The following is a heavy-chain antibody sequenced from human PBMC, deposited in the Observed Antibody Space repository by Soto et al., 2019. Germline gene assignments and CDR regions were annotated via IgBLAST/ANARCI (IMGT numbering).Heavy chain of an antibody. V-gene: IGHV1-3*01. CDR1: GDSFTEYA. Sequence: QVQLVQSGAEVKKPGASVKVSCKASGDSFTEYAMHWVRQAPGQRLEWMGWINAANGNTRYSQKFQARVTITRDTSASTSYMELTNLRSEDTAVFYCARDAIAVAGDFDYWGQGTLVTVSS. D-gene: IGHD6-19*01. CDR3: ARDAIAVAGDFDY. J-gene: IGHJ4*02. CDR2: INAANGNT.